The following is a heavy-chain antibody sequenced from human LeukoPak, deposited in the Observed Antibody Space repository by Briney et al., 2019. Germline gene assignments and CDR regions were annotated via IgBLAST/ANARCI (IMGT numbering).Heavy chain of an antibody. D-gene: IGHD3-22*01. V-gene: IGHV4-34*01. J-gene: IGHJ4*02. Sequence: SETLSLTCAVYGGSFSGYYWSWIRQPPGKGLEWIGEINHSGSTNYNPSLKSRVTISVDTSKNQFSLKLSSVTAADTAVYYCARHGYYYDSSGYLRYWGQGTLVTVSS. CDR2: INHSGST. CDR1: GGSFSGYY. CDR3: ARHGYYYDSSGYLRY.